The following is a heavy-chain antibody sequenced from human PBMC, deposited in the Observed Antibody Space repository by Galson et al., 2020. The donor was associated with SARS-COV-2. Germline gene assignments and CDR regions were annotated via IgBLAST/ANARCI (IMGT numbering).Heavy chain of an antibody. V-gene: IGHV1-24*01. D-gene: IGHD1-7*01. J-gene: IGHJ4*02. CDR1: GYTLTELS. CDR2: FDPEDGET. Sequence: ASVKVSCKVSGYTLTELSMHWVRQAPGKRLEWMGGFDPEDGETIYAQKFQGRVTMTEDTSTDTAYMELSSLRSEDTAVYYCATSYGITGTTPPDYWGQGTLVTVSS. CDR3: ATSYGITGTTPPDY.